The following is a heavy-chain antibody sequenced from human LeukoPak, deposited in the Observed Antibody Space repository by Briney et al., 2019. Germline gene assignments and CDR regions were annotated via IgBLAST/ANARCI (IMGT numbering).Heavy chain of an antibody. CDR1: GGSFSGHY. CDR2: INHSGST. V-gene: IGHV4-34*01. CDR3: ARWAIYYDILTGSSVYYFDY. Sequence: SETLSLTCAVYGGSFSGHYWSWIRQPPGKGLEWIGEINHSGSTNYNPSLKSRVTISVDTSKNQFSLKLSSVTAADTAVYYCARWAIYYDILTGSSVYYFDYWGQGTLVTVSS. J-gene: IGHJ4*02. D-gene: IGHD3-9*01.